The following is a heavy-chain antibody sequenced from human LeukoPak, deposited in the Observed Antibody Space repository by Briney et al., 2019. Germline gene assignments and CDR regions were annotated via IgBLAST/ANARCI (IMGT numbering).Heavy chain of an antibody. V-gene: IGHV3-9*01. CDR1: GFTFDDYA. CDR2: ISWDSGSI. D-gene: IGHD3-22*01. J-gene: IGHJ4*02. CDR3: AKGIRDSPNSLFDY. Sequence: GRSLRLSCAASGFTFDDYAMHWVRQAPGKGLEWVSGISWDSGSIGYADSVKGRFTISRDNAKNSLYLQMNSLRAEDTALYYCAKGIRDSPNSLFDYWGQGTLVTVSS.